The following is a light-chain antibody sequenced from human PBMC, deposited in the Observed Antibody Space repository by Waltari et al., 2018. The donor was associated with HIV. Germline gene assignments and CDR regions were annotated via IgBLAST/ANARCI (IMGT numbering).Light chain of an antibody. J-gene: IGLJ2*01. Sequence: QSALTPPASVSGSPGQSITHPRHLNDHEYVSWYQRHPGKAPKVIIYEVSNRPSGLSNRFSGSKSGNTATLTISGLQPEDEADYFCTSYITSATPVFGRGTKVTVL. CDR3: TSYITSATPV. CDR1: RHLNDHEY. V-gene: IGLV2-14*01. CDR2: EVS.